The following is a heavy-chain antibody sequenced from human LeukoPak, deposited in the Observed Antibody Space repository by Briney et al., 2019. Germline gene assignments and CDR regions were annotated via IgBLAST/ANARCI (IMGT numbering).Heavy chain of an antibody. CDR2: IYHSGST. Sequence: SETLSLTCAVSGGSISSSNWWSWDRQPPGKGLEWIGEIYHSGSTNYNPSLKSRVTISVDKSKNQFSLKLSSVTAADTAVYYCARVKGGYSGYDLYDYVWGSYRYFDYWGQGTLVTVSS. V-gene: IGHV4-4*02. D-gene: IGHD3-16*02. J-gene: IGHJ4*02. CDR1: GGSISSSNW. CDR3: ARVKGGYSGYDLYDYVWGSYRYFDY.